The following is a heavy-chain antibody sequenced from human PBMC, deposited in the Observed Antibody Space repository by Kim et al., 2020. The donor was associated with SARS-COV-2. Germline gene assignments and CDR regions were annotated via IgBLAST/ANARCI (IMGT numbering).Heavy chain of an antibody. CDR1: GGSFSGYY. CDR3: ARGGWFGELFYDY. J-gene: IGHJ4*02. Sequence: SETLSLTCAVYGGSFSGYYWSWIRQPPGKGLEWIGEINHSGSTNYNPSLKSRVTISVDTSKNQFSLKLSSVTAADTAVYYCARGGWFGELFYDYWGQGTLVTVSS. CDR2: INHSGST. D-gene: IGHD3-10*01. V-gene: IGHV4-34*01.